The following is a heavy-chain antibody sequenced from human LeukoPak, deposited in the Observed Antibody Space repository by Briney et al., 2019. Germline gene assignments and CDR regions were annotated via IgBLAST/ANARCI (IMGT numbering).Heavy chain of an antibody. Sequence: AGGSLRLSCAASGFSFSSSGMHWVRQAPGKGLEWVASINHNGNVNYYVDSVKGRFTISRDNAKNSLYLQMSNLRAEDTAVYFCARGGGLDVWGQGATVTVSS. V-gene: IGHV3-7*03. CDR2: INHNGNVN. J-gene: IGHJ6*02. CDR1: GFSFSSSG. D-gene: IGHD3-16*01. CDR3: ARGGGLDV.